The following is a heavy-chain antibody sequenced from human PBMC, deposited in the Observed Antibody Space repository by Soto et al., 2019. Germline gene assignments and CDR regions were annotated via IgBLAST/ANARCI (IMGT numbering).Heavy chain of an antibody. V-gene: IGHV1-69*13. D-gene: IGHD4-17*01. CDR1: GGAFGRYS. CDR3: ARGDEMTAVTIFEY. Sequence: ASVKVSCKASGGAFGRYSVSWVRQAPGQGLEWIGGVIPAFNTSNYSLKFQGRVAIFADLSTSTVFMELRSLRSEDTALYYCARGDEMTAVTIFEYWGQGTLVTVSS. J-gene: IGHJ4*02. CDR2: VIPAFNTS.